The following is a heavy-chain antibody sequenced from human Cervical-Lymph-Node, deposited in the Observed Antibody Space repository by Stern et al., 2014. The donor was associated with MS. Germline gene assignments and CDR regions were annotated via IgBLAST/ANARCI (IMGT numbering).Heavy chain of an antibody. CDR1: GGSISSGDYS. CDR2: IVHSGSP. V-gene: IGHV4-30-2*01. D-gene: IGHD4-23*01. Sequence: HLQLQESGSGLVKPSQTLSLTCAVSGGSISSGDYSWSWIRQPPGKSLVWIGYIVHSGSPYYTPSLKSRVSISVDRSKNQFSLKLSSVTAADTAMYYCARIFGGNFDNWGQGTLVTVSS. J-gene: IGHJ4*02. CDR3: ARIFGGNFDN.